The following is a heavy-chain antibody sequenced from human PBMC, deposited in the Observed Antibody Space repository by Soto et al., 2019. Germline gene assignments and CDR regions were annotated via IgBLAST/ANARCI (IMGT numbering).Heavy chain of an antibody. Sequence: GGSLRLSCAPSGFTLSSYSMSWVRQAPGKGLEWVSAISGSGGSTYYADSVKGRFTISRDNSKNTLYLQMNSLRAEDTAVYYCAKYRDSSGSWGQGTLVTVSS. V-gene: IGHV3-23*01. CDR1: GFTLSSYS. J-gene: IGHJ4*02. D-gene: IGHD6-19*01. CDR3: AKYRDSSGS. CDR2: ISGSGGST.